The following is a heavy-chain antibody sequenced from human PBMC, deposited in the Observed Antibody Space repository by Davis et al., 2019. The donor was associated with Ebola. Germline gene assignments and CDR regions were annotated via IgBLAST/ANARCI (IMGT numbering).Heavy chain of an antibody. CDR1: CCTFSSYT. Sequence: SSVPVSCQASCCTFSSYTISRARLAPGHASEWLGRIIPILGIANYAQKFQGRVTITADKSTSTAYMELSSLRSEDTAVYYCARARGGPPSPWDVWGQGTTVTVSS. V-gene: IGHV1-69*02. D-gene: IGHD3-16*01. J-gene: IGHJ6*02. CDR3: ARARGGPPSPWDV. CDR2: IIPILGIA.